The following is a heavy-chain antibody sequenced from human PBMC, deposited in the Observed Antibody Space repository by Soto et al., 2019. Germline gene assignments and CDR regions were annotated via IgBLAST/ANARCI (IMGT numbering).Heavy chain of an antibody. CDR3: TRVLLRFLEWPEFLCMDV. CDR1: GFTFSRYA. Sequence: GGSLRLPCAASGFTFSRYAMSWVRQAPGKGLEWVSAISGSGGSTYYADSVKGRFTMSRDNSKTTLYLQRNSLRAEDTAVYYCTRVLLRFLEWPEFLCMDVWGQGTTVTVSS. J-gene: IGHJ6*02. CDR2: ISGSGGST. V-gene: IGHV3-23*01. D-gene: IGHD3-3*01.